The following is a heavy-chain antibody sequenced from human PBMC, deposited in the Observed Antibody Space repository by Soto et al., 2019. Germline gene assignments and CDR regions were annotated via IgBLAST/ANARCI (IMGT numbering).Heavy chain of an antibody. CDR3: ASGIDFYYAMDV. J-gene: IGHJ6*01. CDR1: GYSISSGYY. CDR2: IYHSWST. Sequence: PSATLSLTCAVSGYSISSGYYWGWIRQPPGKGLEWIGSIYHSWSTYYNASLNSRVTIALYTSKNHFSLKLTSVTDADTAVYYCASGIDFYYAMDVGGQGTTVTVSS. V-gene: IGHV4-38-2*01.